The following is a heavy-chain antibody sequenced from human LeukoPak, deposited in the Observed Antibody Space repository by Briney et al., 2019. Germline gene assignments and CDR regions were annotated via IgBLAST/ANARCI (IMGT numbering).Heavy chain of an antibody. Sequence: GGSLRLSCAASGFTFSSYAMSWVRQAPGKGLEWVSAISGSGDITYYADSVKGRFSISRDGSKNTLSLQMDSLRAEDTAVYYCAKSIGYSYGYSDYWGQGTLVTVSS. V-gene: IGHV3-23*01. D-gene: IGHD5-18*01. J-gene: IGHJ4*02. CDR3: AKSIGYSYGYSDY. CDR1: GFTFSSYA. CDR2: ISGSGDIT.